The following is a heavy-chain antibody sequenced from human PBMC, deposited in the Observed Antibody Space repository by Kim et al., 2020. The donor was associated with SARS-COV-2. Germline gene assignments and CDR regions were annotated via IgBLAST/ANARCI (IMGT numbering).Heavy chain of an antibody. V-gene: IGHV1-69*13. D-gene: IGHD2-2*01. CDR2: IIPIFGTA. Sequence: SVKVSCKASGGTFSSYAISWVRQAPGQGLEWMGGIIPIFGTANYAQKFQGRVTITADESTSTAYMELSSLRSEDTAVYYCAALETEIVVVPAAPYYYYGMDVWGQGTTVTVSS. CDR3: AALETEIVVVPAAPYYYYGMDV. CDR1: GGTFSSYA. J-gene: IGHJ6*02.